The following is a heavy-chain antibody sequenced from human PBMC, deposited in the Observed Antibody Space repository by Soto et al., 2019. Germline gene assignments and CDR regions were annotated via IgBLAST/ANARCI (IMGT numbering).Heavy chain of an antibody. D-gene: IGHD6-19*01. CDR2: INWNGGST. V-gene: IGHV3-20*04. CDR1: GFTIDDYG. CDR3: ARLYSSGWYGPGRY. J-gene: IGHJ4*02. Sequence: EVQLVESRGGVVRPGGSLRLSCAAAGFTIDDYGMSWVRQAPGKGLEWVSGINWNGGSTGYADSVKGRFTISRDNAKNSLYLQMNSLRAEDTALYYCARLYSSGWYGPGRYWGQGTLVTVYS.